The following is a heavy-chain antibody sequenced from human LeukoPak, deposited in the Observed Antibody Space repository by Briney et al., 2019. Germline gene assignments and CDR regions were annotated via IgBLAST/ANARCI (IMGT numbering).Heavy chain of an antibody. V-gene: IGHV3-15*01. Sequence: GGSLRLSCAASGFTVNNAWMSWVRQAPGKGLEWVGHIRSRTDGGTTDYAAPVKGRFTISRDDSKNMLYLQMNSLKTEDTALYYCTTDFSTFDIWGLGTMVTVSS. CDR2: IRSRTDGGTT. CDR3: TTDFSTFDI. CDR1: GFTVNNAW. J-gene: IGHJ3*02. D-gene: IGHD2/OR15-2a*01.